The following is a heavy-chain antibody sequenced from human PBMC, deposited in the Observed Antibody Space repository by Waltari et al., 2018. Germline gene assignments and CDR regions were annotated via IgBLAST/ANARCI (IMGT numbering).Heavy chain of an antibody. J-gene: IGHJ4*02. D-gene: IGHD6-13*01. CDR1: GGSFSGYY. CDR2: INHSGST. Sequence: QVQLQQWGAGLLKPSETLSLTCAVYGGSFSGYYWSWIRQPPGKGLGWIGEINHSGSTNSNPSPKSRVTISVDTSKNQFSLKLSSVTAADTAVYYCARGDRSFPGIAAAGTGTDFDYWGQGTLVTVSS. V-gene: IGHV4-34*01. CDR3: ARGDRSFPGIAAAGTGTDFDY.